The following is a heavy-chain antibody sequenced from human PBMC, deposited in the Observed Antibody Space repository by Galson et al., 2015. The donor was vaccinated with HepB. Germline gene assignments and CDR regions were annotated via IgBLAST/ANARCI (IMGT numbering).Heavy chain of an antibody. Sequence: ETLSLTCTVSGGSISSSSYYWGWIRQPPGKGLEWIGNIFYSGSTYYNPSLKSRVTRSIDTSKNHFSLKLSSVTAADTAVYYCARLGITMMAVVTEGAFDIWGQGTMVTVSS. V-gene: IGHV4-39*01. J-gene: IGHJ3*02. CDR1: GGSISSSSYY. CDR3: ARLGITMMAVVTEGAFDI. D-gene: IGHD3-22*01. CDR2: IFYSGST.